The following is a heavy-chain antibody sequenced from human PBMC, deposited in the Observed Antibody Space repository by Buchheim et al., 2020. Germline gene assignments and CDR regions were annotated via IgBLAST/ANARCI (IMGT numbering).Heavy chain of an antibody. CDR2: IYYSGST. CDR3: ARFTSGSGSYYNSPFDY. Sequence: QVQLQESGPGLVKPSQTLSLTCTVSGGSISSGGYYWSWIRQHPGKGLEWIGYIYYSGSTYYNPSLKSRVTISVDPPKNQSSLKLSSVTAADTAVYYCARFTSGSGSYYNSPFDYWGQGTL. D-gene: IGHD3-10*01. V-gene: IGHV4-31*03. CDR1: GGSISSGGYY. J-gene: IGHJ4*02.